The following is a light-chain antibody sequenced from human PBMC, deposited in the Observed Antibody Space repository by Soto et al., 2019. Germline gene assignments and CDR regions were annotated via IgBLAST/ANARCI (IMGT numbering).Light chain of an antibody. J-gene: IGKJ4*01. CDR3: QRSFRSPLT. V-gene: IGKV1-39*01. CDR1: QSISSY. CDR2: AAS. Sequence: DIQMTQSPSSLSASVGDRVTITCRASQSISSYLNWYQQKPGKAPKLLIYAASSLQSGVPSRFSGSGSGTDFPLTISSLQPEDFATYYCQRSFRSPLTFVGGTKVEIK.